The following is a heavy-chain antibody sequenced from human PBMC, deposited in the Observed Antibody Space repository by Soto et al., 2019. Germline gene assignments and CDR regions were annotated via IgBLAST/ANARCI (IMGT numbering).Heavy chain of an antibody. J-gene: IGHJ4*02. CDR1: GFTFSSYG. D-gene: IGHD1-26*01. V-gene: IGHV3-33*01. Sequence: QVQLVESGGGVVQPGRSLRLSCAASGFTFSSYGMHWVRQAPGKGLEWVAVIWYDGSNKYYADSVKGRFTISRDNSKNTLDLQMNSLRAEDTAVYYCARDSGEKWELPRYFDYWGQGTLVTVSS. CDR3: ARDSGEKWELPRYFDY. CDR2: IWYDGSNK.